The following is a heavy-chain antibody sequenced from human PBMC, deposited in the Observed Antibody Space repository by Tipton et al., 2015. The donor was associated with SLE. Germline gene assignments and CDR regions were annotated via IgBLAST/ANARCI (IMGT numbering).Heavy chain of an antibody. D-gene: IGHD1-7*01. CDR3: ANQNWNYYF. CDR2: VRHHVTT. CDR1: GGTSRDYF. J-gene: IGHJ4*02. V-gene: IGHV4-34*08. Sequence: TLSLTCAVFGGTSRDYFWGWIRPPPGKGLEWMGEVRHHVTTNYNPSLNSRVTISLDRFNNQFTLKMTSVTAEDTAVYYCANQNWNYYFWGQGNPVTVSS.